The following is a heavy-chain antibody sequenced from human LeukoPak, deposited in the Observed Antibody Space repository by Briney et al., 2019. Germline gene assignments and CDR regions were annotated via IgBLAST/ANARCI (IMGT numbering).Heavy chain of an antibody. CDR1: GYTFTGYY. D-gene: IGHD2-2*02. CDR2: INPNSGGT. J-gene: IGHJ4*02. Sequence: ASVKVSCKASGYTFTGYYMHWVRQAPGQGLEWMGWINPNSGGTNYAQKFQGRVIMTRDTSISTAYMELSRLRSDDTAVYYCARARIRVVPAAIGYWGQGTLVTVSS. CDR3: ARARIRVVPAAIGY. V-gene: IGHV1-2*02.